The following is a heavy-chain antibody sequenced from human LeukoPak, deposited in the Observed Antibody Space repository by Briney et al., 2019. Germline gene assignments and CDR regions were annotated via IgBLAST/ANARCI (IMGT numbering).Heavy chain of an antibody. J-gene: IGHJ4*02. CDR2: INWNGGST. Sequence: GGSLSLSCPASGFTFDDYGMSWVRQAPGKGLEWVSGINWNGGSTGYAASVKGRFTISRDNAKNSLYLQMNSLRAEDTALYYCARALCGDYDYWGQGTLVTVSS. CDR1: GFTFDDYG. CDR3: ARALCGDYDY. D-gene: IGHD2-21*01. V-gene: IGHV3-20*04.